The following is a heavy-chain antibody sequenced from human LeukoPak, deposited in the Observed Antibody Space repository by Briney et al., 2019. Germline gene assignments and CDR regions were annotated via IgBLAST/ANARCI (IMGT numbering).Heavy chain of an antibody. Sequence: GGSLRLSCAASGFTFSSYSMNWVRQAPGKGLEWVSYISSSGSTIYYADSVKGRFTISRDNAKNSLYLQMNSLRAEDTAVYYCARQNYYDSSGYYHYYGMDVWGQGTTVTVSS. CDR3: ARQNYYDSSGYYHYYGMDV. D-gene: IGHD3-22*01. CDR1: GFTFSSYS. J-gene: IGHJ6*02. CDR2: ISSSGSTI. V-gene: IGHV3-48*04.